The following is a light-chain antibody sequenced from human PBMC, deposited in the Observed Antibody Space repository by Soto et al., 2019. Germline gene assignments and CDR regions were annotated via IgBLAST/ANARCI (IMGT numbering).Light chain of an antibody. J-gene: IGLJ1*01. V-gene: IGLV2-14*03. CDR3: SAPATTIMQV. CDR2: DVS. Sequence: ETSSDVGAFNSVSWYQQHPGKAPKLMIYDVSNRPSGVSNRFSGSKSGNTASLTISGLWSQDEDDYRCSAPATTIMQVFGS. CDR1: SSDVGAFNS.